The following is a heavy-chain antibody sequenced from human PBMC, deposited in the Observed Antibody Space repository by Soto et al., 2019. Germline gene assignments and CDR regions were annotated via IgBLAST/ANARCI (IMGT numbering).Heavy chain of an antibody. CDR1: GFTFSSYA. J-gene: IGHJ6*02. CDR3: ARDKGVVIIRGRGYGMDV. V-gene: IGHV3-30-3*01. Sequence: PGGSLRLSCAASGFTFSSYAMHWVRQAPGKGLEWVAVISYDGSNKYYAESVKGRFTISRDNSKNTLYLQMNSLIAEDTAVFYFARDKGVVIIRGRGYGMDVWGQGTTVTVSS. CDR2: ISYDGSNK. D-gene: IGHD3-10*01.